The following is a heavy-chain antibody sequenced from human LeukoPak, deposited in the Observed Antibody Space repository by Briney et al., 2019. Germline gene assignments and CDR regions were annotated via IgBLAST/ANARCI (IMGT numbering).Heavy chain of an antibody. D-gene: IGHD3-9*01. Sequence: SETLSLTCAVYGGSFSGYYWSWIRQPPGKGLEWIGEINHSGSTNYNPSLKSRVTISVDTSKNQFSLKLSSVTAADTAVYCCARSKDILTGYCFDYWGQGTLVTVSS. CDR2: INHSGST. CDR1: GGSFSGYY. J-gene: IGHJ4*02. CDR3: ARSKDILTGYCFDY. V-gene: IGHV4-34*01.